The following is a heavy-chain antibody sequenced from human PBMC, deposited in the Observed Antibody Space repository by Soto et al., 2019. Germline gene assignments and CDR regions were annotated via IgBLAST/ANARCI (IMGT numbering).Heavy chain of an antibody. CDR3: ARGLMVQGYGDSSLFDY. D-gene: IGHD4-17*01. Sequence: QVQLQESGPGLVKPSQTLSLTCTVSGGSISSGGYYWSWIRQHPGKGLEWIGYIYYSGSTYYNPSLMSRVTISVDTPKNQFVLKLSSVTAADTAVYYCARGLMVQGYGDSSLFDYWGQGALVNVSS. CDR1: GGSISSGGYY. J-gene: IGHJ4*02. V-gene: IGHV4-31*03. CDR2: IYYSGST.